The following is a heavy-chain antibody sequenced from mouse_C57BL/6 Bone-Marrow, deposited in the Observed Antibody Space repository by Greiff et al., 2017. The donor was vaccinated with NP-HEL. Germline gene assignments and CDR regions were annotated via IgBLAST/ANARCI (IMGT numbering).Heavy chain of an antibody. Sequence: EVQLVESGGGLLKPGGSLQLSCAASGFPFSDYGMHWVRHAPEKGLELVAYISSGSSTIYYADTVTVRFTISRDNAKNTLFLQLTSRRSEDTAMYYCARRVFGYDRGYYFDYWGQGTTLTVSS. CDR2: ISSGSSTI. D-gene: IGHD2-2*01. CDR1: GFPFSDYG. CDR3: ARRVFGYDRGYYFDY. V-gene: IGHV5-17*01. J-gene: IGHJ2*01.